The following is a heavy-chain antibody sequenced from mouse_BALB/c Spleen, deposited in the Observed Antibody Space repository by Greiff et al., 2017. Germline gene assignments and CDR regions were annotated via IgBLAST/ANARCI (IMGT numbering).Heavy chain of an antibody. CDR2: ISSGGST. V-gene: IGHV5-6-5*01. CDR1: GFTFSSYA. Sequence: EVQGVESGGGLVKPGGSLKLSCAASGFTFSSYAMSWVRQTPEKRLEWVASISSGGSTYYPDSVKGRFTISRDNARNILYLQMSSLRSEDTAMYYCARGGSYVSYAMDYWGQGTSVTVSS. CDR3: ARGGSYVSYAMDY. J-gene: IGHJ4*01. D-gene: IGHD1-1*02.